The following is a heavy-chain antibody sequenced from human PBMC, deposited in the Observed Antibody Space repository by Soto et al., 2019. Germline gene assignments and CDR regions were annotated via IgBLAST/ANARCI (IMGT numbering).Heavy chain of an antibody. CDR3: ARTQRYDFWRGYPHRYYYYYYMDV. D-gene: IGHD3-3*01. V-gene: IGHV3-74*01. CDR2: INSDGSST. CDR1: GFTFSSYW. J-gene: IGHJ6*03. Sequence: EVQLVESGGGLVQPGGSLRLSCAASGFTFSSYWMHWVRQAPGKGLVWVSRINSDGSSTSYADSVKGRFTISRDNAKNTLYLQMNSLRAEDTAVYYCARTQRYDFWRGYPHRYYYYYYMDVWGKGTTVTVSS.